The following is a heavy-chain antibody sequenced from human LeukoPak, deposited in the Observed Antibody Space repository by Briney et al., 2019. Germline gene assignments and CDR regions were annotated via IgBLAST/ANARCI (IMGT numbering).Heavy chain of an antibody. D-gene: IGHD2-2*01. V-gene: IGHV3-66*02. Sequence: PGGSLRLSCAASGFTVSSNYMSWVRQAPGEGLEWVSVIYSGGSTYYADSVKGRFTISRDNSKNTLYLQMNSLRAEDTAVYYCARGSCSSTSCYAGDYWGQGTLVTVSS. CDR2: IYSGGST. CDR1: GFTVSSNY. J-gene: IGHJ4*02. CDR3: ARGSCSSTSCYAGDY.